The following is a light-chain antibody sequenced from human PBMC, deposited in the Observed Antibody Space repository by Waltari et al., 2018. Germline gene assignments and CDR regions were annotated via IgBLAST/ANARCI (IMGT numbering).Light chain of an antibody. CDR1: QSVSSSY. CDR3: QQYGSSRRT. V-gene: IGKV3-20*01. CDR2: GAS. J-gene: IGKJ4*01. Sequence: EIVLTQSPGTLSLSPGERAPLSCSASQSVSSSYLAWYQQKPGQAPRLLIYGASSRATGIPDRFSGSGSGTDFTLTISRLEPEDFAVYYCQQYGSSRRTFGGGTKVEIK.